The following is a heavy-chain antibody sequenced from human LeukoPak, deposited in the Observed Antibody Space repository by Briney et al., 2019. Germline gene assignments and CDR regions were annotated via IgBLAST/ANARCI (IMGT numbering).Heavy chain of an antibody. CDR1: GFTFSSYE. V-gene: IGHV3-48*03. CDR2: ISSSGSTI. CDR3: ARDRVPYNWNDAPAPYYFDY. D-gene: IGHD1-1*01. Sequence: GGSLRLSCAASGFTFSSYEMNWVRQAPGKGLEWVSYISSSGSTIYYADSVKGRFTISRGNAKNSLYLQMNSLRAEDTAVYYCARDRVPYNWNDAPAPYYFDYWGQGTLVTVSS. J-gene: IGHJ4*02.